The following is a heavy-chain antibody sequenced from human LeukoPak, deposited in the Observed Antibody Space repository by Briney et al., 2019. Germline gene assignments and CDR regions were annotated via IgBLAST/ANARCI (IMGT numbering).Heavy chain of an antibody. V-gene: IGHV1-2*04. Sequence: ASVNVSCKASGYTFTGYYMHWVRQAPGQGLEWMGWINPNSGGTNYAQKFQGWVTMTRDTPISTAYMELSRLRSDDTAVYYCARESGHDSSGYYFDYWGQGTLVTVSS. D-gene: IGHD3-22*01. CDR1: GYTFTGYY. CDR2: INPNSGGT. CDR3: ARESGHDSSGYYFDY. J-gene: IGHJ4*02.